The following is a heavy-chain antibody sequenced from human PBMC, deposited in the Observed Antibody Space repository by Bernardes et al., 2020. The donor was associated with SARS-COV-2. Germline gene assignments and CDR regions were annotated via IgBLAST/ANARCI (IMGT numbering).Heavy chain of an antibody. V-gene: IGHV3-48*01. CDR1: GFTFGDYV. CDR3: ARDRPPAFYYDSSDYSAFDI. Sequence: GGSLRLSCAASGFTFGDYVMSWVRQAPGKGLECVSNISSSSRTIYYADSVKGRFTISRDNAKNSLYLQMNSLRAEDTAMYYCARDRPPAFYYDSSDYSAFDIWGQGTMVTVSS. CDR2: ISSSSRTI. D-gene: IGHD3-22*01. J-gene: IGHJ3*02.